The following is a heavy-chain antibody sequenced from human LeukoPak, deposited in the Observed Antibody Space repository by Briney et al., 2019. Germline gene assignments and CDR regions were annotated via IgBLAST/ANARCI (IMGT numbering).Heavy chain of an antibody. Sequence: WGALRLSFAAPGVTVSSNYMSWVRQAPGKGLEWVSIIYSAGSTYYADSVRGRFTISRDSSKNTVCLQMNSLRAEDTAVYYCASGGLGARKYYSDPFHYWGQGTLVTVSS. CDR2: IYSAGST. J-gene: IGHJ4*02. V-gene: IGHV3-53*01. CDR3: ASGGLGARKYYSDPFHY. D-gene: IGHD3-10*01. CDR1: GVTVSSNY.